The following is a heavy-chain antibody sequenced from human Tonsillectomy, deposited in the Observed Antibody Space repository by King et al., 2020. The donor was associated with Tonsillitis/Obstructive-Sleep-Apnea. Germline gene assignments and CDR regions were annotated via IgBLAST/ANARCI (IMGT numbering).Heavy chain of an antibody. CDR1: GGTFSNYN. J-gene: IGHJ4*02. Sequence: QLVQSGAEVKKPGSSVRVSCRASGGTFSNYNINWVRQAPGQGLQWMGGIIPIFGTTDYAHKFQGRVTITADESTSTAYMDLSSLRSEDTAVYYCATSPANIVVVPTTLHFDYWGQGTLVTVSS. V-gene: IGHV1-69*12. CDR3: ATSPANIVVVPTTLHFDY. D-gene: IGHD2-2*01. CDR2: IIPIFGTT.